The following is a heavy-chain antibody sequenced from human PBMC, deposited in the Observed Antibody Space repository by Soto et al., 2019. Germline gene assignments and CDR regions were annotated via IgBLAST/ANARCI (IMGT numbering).Heavy chain of an antibody. CDR3: AKGVGGSYYGAGPDQDYFDY. Sequence: EVQLLESGGGLVQPGGSLRLSCAASGFTFSSYAMSWVRQAPGKGLEWVSAISGSGGSTYYADSVKGRFTISRDNSKNTLYLQMNSLRAEDTAVYYCAKGVGGSYYGAGPDQDYFDYWGQGTLVTVSS. CDR1: GFTFSSYA. V-gene: IGHV3-23*01. J-gene: IGHJ4*02. CDR2: ISGSGGST. D-gene: IGHD1-26*01.